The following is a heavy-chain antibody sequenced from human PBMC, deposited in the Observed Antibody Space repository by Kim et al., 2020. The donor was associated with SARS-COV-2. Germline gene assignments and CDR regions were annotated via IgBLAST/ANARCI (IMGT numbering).Heavy chain of an antibody. J-gene: IGHJ3*02. CDR1: GFTSRNHY. V-gene: IGHV3-53*01. Sequence: GGSLRLSCAASGFTSRNHYMSWVRQAPGQGLEWVSIFYSRTNIQYADSARGRFTISRDDSRNTVDLQMSSLKVKDTAVHYCERVHVTNKQALSRGVIHAFDIWGQGTTVTVSS. CDR2: FYSRTNI. D-gene: IGHD3-10*01. CDR3: ERVHVTNKQALSRGVIHAFDI.